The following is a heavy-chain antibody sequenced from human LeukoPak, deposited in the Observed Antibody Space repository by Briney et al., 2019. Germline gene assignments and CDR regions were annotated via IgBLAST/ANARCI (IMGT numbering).Heavy chain of an antibody. V-gene: IGHV3-7*01. CDR1: GFTFSSYW. J-gene: IGHJ4*02. Sequence: PGGSLRLSCAASGFTFSSYWMSWVRQAPGKGLEWVANIKQDGSEKYYADSVKGRFTISRDNSKNTLYLQMNSLRAEDTAVYYCARGGYYDSSGYFDYWGQGTLVTVSS. CDR3: ARGGYYDSSGYFDY. CDR2: IKQDGSEK. D-gene: IGHD3-22*01.